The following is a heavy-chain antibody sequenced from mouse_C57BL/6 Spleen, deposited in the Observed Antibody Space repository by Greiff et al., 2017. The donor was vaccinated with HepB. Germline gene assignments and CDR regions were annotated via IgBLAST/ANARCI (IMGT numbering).Heavy chain of an antibody. V-gene: IGHV1-55*01. CDR2: IYPGSGST. Sequence: QVQLQQPVAELVKPGASVKMSCKASGYTFTSYWITWVKQRPGQGLEWIGDIYPGSGSTNYNEKFKSKATLTVDTSSSTAYMQLSSLTSEDSAVYYCARSDSSGYGYDYFDYWGQGTTLTVSS. CDR3: ARSDSSGYGYDYFDY. D-gene: IGHD3-2*02. J-gene: IGHJ2*01. CDR1: GYTFTSYW.